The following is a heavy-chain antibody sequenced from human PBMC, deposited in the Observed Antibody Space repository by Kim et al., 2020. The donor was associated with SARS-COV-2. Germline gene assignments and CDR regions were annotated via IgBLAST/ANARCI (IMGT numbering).Heavy chain of an antibody. J-gene: IGHJ6*02. Sequence: SETLSLTCTVSGDSFSSYYWSWIRQTPGKGLEWIGYIYYRGNTKYNPSLQSRATISRDTSKNEVSLKLTSVTAADTAIYYCGRQSVYYYAVDVWGQGTTVTVSS. V-gene: IGHV4-59*01. CDR3: GRQSVYYYAVDV. CDR2: IYYRGNT. CDR1: GDSFSSYY.